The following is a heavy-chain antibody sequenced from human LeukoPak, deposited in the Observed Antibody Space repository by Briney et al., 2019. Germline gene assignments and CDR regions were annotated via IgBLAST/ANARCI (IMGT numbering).Heavy chain of an antibody. CDR1: GYTFTSYG. V-gene: IGHV1-18*01. CDR3: ARVPDLEWELPY. CDR2: ISAYNGNT. Sequence: ASVKVSCKASGYTFTSYGISWVRQAPGQGLEWMGWISAYNGNTNYAQNLQGRVTMTTDPSTSTAYMELRSLRSDDTAVYYCARVPDLEWELPYWGQGTLVTVSS. J-gene: IGHJ4*02. D-gene: IGHD1-26*01.